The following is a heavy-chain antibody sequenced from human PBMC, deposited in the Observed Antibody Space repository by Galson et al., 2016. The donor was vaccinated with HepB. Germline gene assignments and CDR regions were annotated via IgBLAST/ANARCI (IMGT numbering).Heavy chain of an antibody. Sequence: SLRLSCAASGFTFASYAMRWVRQAPGKGLEWVSTIRGSGSITYYADPVKGRFTISRDNSKNTVYLQMRTRRVEDTAIYYCAKVQRSGTYYNGRGFGPAFDNWCQGTLVTVSS. CDR1: GFTFASYA. V-gene: IGHV3-23*01. CDR2: IRGSGSIT. J-gene: IGHJ4*02. CDR3: AKVQRSGTYYNGRGFGPAFDN. D-gene: IGHD3-10*01.